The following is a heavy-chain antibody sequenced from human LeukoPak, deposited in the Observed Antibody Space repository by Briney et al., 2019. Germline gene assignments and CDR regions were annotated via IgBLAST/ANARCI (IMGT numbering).Heavy chain of an antibody. V-gene: IGHV3-23*01. CDR1: GFTFSSYA. D-gene: IGHD6-19*01. CDR2: ISGSGGST. J-gene: IGHJ1*01. CDR3: AKDPAVANTARRFQH. Sequence: GGSLRLSCAASGFTFSSYAMSWVRQAPGKGLEWVSAISGSGGSTYYADSVKGRFTISRDNSKNTLYLQMNSLGVEDTAVYYCAKDPAVANTARRFQHWGQGTLVTVTS.